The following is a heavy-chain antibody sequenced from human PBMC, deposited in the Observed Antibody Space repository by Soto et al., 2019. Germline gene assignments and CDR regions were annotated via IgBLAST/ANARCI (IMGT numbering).Heavy chain of an antibody. D-gene: IGHD5-12*01. Sequence: GGSLRLSCGASGFTFSSYSMNWVRQAPGKGLEWISYISSSSSTIFYADSVKGRFTISRDNDKNSLYPQMNNLRDEDTAVYFCAREGRYSGSDYFDYWGQGTLVTVSS. CDR3: AREGRYSGSDYFDY. CDR2: ISSSSSTI. CDR1: GFTFSSYS. V-gene: IGHV3-48*02. J-gene: IGHJ4*02.